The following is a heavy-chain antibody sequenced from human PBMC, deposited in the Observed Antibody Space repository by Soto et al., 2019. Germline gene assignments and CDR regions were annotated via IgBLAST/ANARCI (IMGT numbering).Heavy chain of an antibody. V-gene: IGHV4-4*02. CDR2: IYHSGST. CDR3: ARDPLAGGMDV. CDR1: GGSISSSNW. Sequence: SETPSLTCAVSGGSISSSNWWRWGRQPPGKGLEWIGEIYHSGSTNYNPSLKSRVTISVDKSKNQFSLKLSSVTAADTAVYYCARDPLAGGMDVWGQGTTVTVSS. J-gene: IGHJ6*02.